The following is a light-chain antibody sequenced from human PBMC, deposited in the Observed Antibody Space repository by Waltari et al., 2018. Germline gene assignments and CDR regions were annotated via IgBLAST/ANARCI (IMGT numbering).Light chain of an antibody. V-gene: IGLV7-46*01. Sequence: QAVVTQEPSLTVSPGGTVTLTCGSSPGPGTSGNFPYWLQRKPGQAPRTLIDDSYFRQSWTPARFSASLVGGKAVLTLSGAQAEDEAKYYCWLAYTGGIVVFGGGTELAVL. CDR2: DSY. CDR1: PGPGTSGNF. CDR3: WLAYTGGIVV. J-gene: IGLJ2*01.